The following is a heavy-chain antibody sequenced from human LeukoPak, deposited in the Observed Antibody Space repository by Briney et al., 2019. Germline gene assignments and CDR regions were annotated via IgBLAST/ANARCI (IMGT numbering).Heavy chain of an antibody. V-gene: IGHV3-7*01. J-gene: IGHJ6*03. Sequence: GGSLRLSCAASGFTFSSYWMSWVRQAPGKGLEWVANIKQDGSEKYYVDSVKGRFTISRDNAKNSLYLQMNSLRAEDTAVYCCAKATKQQWEEPRSYYYYYMDVWGKGTTVTVSS. CDR1: GFTFSSYW. D-gene: IGHD1-26*01. CDR2: IKQDGSEK. CDR3: AKATKQQWEEPRSYYYYYMDV.